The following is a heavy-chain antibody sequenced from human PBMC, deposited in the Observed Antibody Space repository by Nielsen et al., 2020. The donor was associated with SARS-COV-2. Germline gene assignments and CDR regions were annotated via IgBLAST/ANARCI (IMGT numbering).Heavy chain of an antibody. D-gene: IGHD6-6*01. CDR2: IYPGDSDI. CDR1: GYSFNNYW. J-gene: IGHJ6*02. Sequence: GESLKISCQGFGYSFNNYWIAWVRQMPGKGLEWLGIIYPGDSDITYSPSLQGQVTILADKSISTAYLQWSSLKASDTALYYCARSLKEYSGSYNYYYYGMDVWGQGTTVTVSS. V-gene: IGHV5-51*01. CDR3: ARSLKEYSGSYNYYYYGMDV.